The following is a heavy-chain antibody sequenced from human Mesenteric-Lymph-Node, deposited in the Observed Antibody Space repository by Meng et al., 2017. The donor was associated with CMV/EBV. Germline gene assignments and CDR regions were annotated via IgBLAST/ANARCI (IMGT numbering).Heavy chain of an antibody. D-gene: IGHD3-10*01. V-gene: IGHV4-39*02. CDR2: IFYSGSA. Sequence: QLRLAESGPRPVKPPDTLSLKCTVSGGSVSSRWYYWGWIRQPPGKGLEWIGSIFYSGSAHYNPALESRVTISIDKSKNEFFLNLGSVTAADTAMYFCARDTLTYSYGPGWIDPWGQGTLVTVSS. CDR1: GGSVSSRWYY. CDR3: ARDTLTYSYGPGWIDP. J-gene: IGHJ5*02.